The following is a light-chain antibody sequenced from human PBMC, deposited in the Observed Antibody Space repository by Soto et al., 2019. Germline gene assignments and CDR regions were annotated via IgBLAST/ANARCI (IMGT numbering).Light chain of an antibody. CDR2: GAS. V-gene: IGKV3-20*01. J-gene: IGKJ2*01. CDR3: LQYRSSPYT. CDR1: QSVSSSY. Sequence: EIVLTQSPGTLSLSPGERATLSCRASQSVSSSYLAWYQQKPGQAPRLLIYGASSMATGIPDRFSGSGSGTDFTLTISRLEPEDFAVYYFLQYRSSPYTFGQGTKLEIK.